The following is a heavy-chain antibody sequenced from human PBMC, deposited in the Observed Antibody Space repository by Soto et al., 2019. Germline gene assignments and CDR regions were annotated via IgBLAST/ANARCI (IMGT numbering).Heavy chain of an antibody. V-gene: IGHV4-31*03. CDR1: GGSISSGGYY. CDR2: IYYSGST. Sequence: SETLSLTCTVSGGSISSGGYYWSWIRQHPGKGLEWIGYIYYSGSTYYNPSLKSRVTISVDTSKNQFSLKLSSVTAADTAVYYCATARARIVAAETYYFDYWGQGTLVTVSS. D-gene: IGHD5-12*01. CDR3: ATARARIVAAETYYFDY. J-gene: IGHJ4*02.